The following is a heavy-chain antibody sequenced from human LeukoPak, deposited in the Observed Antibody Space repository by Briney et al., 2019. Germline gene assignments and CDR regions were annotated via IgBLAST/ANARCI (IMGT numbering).Heavy chain of an antibody. D-gene: IGHD1-1*01. Sequence: SETLSLTCAVYGGSFSGYYRSWIRQPPGKGLEWIGEINHSGSTNYNPSLKSRVTISVDTSKNQFSLKLSSVTAADTAVYYCARLGRRALDYWGQGTLVTVSS. CDR1: GGSFSGYY. J-gene: IGHJ4*02. CDR3: ARLGRRALDY. V-gene: IGHV4-34*01. CDR2: INHSGST.